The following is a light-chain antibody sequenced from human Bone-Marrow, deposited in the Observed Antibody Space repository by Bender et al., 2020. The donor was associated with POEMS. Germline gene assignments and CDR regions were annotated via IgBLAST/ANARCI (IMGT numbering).Light chain of an antibody. CDR3: QVWDSRSDHWV. V-gene: IGLV3-21*02. CDR1: NIGSKS. Sequence: SYVLTQPPSVSVAPGETARISCGGDNIGSKSVHWYQQKPGQAPVLVVFDDSDRPSGIPERFSGSKSGNTATLTISRVEAGDEADFYCQVWDSRSDHWVFGGGTKLTVL. J-gene: IGLJ3*02. CDR2: DDS.